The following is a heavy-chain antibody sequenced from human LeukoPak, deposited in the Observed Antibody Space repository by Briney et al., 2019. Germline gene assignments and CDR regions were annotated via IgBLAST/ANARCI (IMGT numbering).Heavy chain of an antibody. CDR2: ISGSGGST. D-gene: IGHD3-9*01. CDR3: AKDPYDTPYYFDY. J-gene: IGHJ4*02. Sequence: PGGSLRLSCAASGFTFSSYAMSWVRQAPGKGLEWVSAISGSGGSTYYADSVKGRFTISRDNSKNALYLQMNSLRAEDTAVYYCAKDPYDTPYYFDYWGQGTLVTVSS. CDR1: GFTFSSYA. V-gene: IGHV3-23*01.